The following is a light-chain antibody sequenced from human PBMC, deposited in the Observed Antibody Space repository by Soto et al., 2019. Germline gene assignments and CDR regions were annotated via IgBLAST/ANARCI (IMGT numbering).Light chain of an antibody. CDR3: AAWDGSLNNVL. J-gene: IGLJ2*01. V-gene: IGLV1-44*01. Sequence: QSVLTQPPSASGTPGQRVTISCSGSRSSIGTNTVNWYRQLPGTAPKLLIYGNNQRPSGVPDRFSGSKSGTSASLAISGLQSEDEAEYYCAAWDGSLNNVLFGGGTKLTVL. CDR1: RSSIGTNT. CDR2: GNN.